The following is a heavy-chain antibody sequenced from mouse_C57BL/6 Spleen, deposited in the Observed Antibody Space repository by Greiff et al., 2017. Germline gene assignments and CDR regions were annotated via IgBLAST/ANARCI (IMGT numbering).Heavy chain of an antibody. V-gene: IGHV1-59*01. Sequence: VQRVEPGAELVRPGTSVKLSCKASGYTFTSYWMHWVKQRPGQGLEWIGVIDPSDSYTNYNQKFKGKATLTVDTSSSTAYMQLSSLTSEDSAVYYCAPIYYDPYWGQGTTRTVSS. CDR1: GYTFTSYW. D-gene: IGHD2-4*01. J-gene: IGHJ2*01. CDR3: APIYYDPY. CDR2: IDPSDSYT.